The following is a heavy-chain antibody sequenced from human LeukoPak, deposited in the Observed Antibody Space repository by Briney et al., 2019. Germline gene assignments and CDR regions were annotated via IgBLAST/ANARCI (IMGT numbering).Heavy chain of an antibody. Sequence: GGSLRLSCAASGFTFSGYAMHWVRQAPGKGLEYVSAISSNGGSTYYANSVKGRFTISRDNSKNTLYLQMNSLRAEDMAVYYCARAGPTGEVDFDYWGQGNRVIVSS. V-gene: IGHV3-64*01. CDR3: ARAGPTGEVDFDY. D-gene: IGHD3-10*01. CDR2: ISSNGGST. CDR1: GFTFSGYA. J-gene: IGHJ4*02.